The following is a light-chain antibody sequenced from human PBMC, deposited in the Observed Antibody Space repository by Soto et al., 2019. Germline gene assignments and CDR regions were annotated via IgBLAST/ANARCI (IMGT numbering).Light chain of an antibody. V-gene: IGKV3-15*01. CDR2: GAS. Sequence: EIVMTQSPATLSVSPGERATLSCRASQSVSSNLAWYQHKPGQAPRLLIYGASTRATGIPARFSGSGSGTEFTLTISSLQSEDFAVYYCQQYNNWPLLFGGGTKVEIK. CDR3: QQYNNWPLL. J-gene: IGKJ4*01. CDR1: QSVSSN.